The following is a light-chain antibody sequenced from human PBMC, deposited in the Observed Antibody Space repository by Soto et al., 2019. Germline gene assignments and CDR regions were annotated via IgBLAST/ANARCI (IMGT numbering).Light chain of an antibody. CDR1: QSISSSY. V-gene: IGKV3-20*01. CDR2: GAS. CDR3: QQYASSPT. Sequence: EIVLTQSPGTLSLSPGERGTLSCRASQSISSSYLAWYQQKPGQAPRLLIYGASSRATDIPDRFSGSGSGTDFTLTISRLEPEDFAVYFCQQYASSPTFGPGTKV. J-gene: IGKJ3*01.